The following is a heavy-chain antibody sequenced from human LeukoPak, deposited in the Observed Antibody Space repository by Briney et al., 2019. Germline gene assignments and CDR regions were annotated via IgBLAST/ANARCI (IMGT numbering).Heavy chain of an antibody. CDR2: LSGSGISA. CDR1: GFTFSTFA. CDR3: AKDRAPAAGDDAFDI. Sequence: GGSLRLSCAASGFTFSTFAMIWVRQPPGKGLEWVSGLSGSGISAYYTDSVKGRFTISRDNSKNTLYLQMNSLRAEHTAVYYCAKDRAPAAGDDAFDIWGQGTMVTVSS. D-gene: IGHD2-2*01. V-gene: IGHV3-23*01. J-gene: IGHJ3*02.